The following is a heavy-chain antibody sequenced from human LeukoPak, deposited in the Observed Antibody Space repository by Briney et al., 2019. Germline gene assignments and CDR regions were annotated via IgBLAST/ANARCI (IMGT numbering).Heavy chain of an antibody. Sequence: GGSLRLSCAASGFTFSSYSMNWVRQAPGTGLEWVSYISSSSSTIYYADSVKGRFTISRDNAKNSLYLQMNSLRAEDTAVYYCARDPSLEWLLYYFDYWGQGTLVTVSS. V-gene: IGHV3-48*01. D-gene: IGHD3-3*01. CDR3: ARDPSLEWLLYYFDY. J-gene: IGHJ4*02. CDR1: GFTFSSYS. CDR2: ISSSSSTI.